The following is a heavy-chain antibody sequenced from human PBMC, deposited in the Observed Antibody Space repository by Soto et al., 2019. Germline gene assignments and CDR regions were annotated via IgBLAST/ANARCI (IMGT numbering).Heavy chain of an antibody. V-gene: IGHV3-21*01. CDR1: GFTFRTYT. CDR3: ARDRGYDAHDYYYNAMDV. J-gene: IGHJ6*02. CDR2: IRGFSCYT. D-gene: IGHD2-15*01. Sequence: GGSLRLSCVASGFTFRTYTMNWVRQAPGKGLEWVSGIRGFSCYTFYADSVKGRFTISRGKAKNSLYLQMNSLRAEDTAVYYCARDRGYDAHDYYYNAMDVWGQGTTVTVSS.